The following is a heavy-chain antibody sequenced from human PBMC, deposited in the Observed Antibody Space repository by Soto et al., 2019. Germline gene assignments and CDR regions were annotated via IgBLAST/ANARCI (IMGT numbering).Heavy chain of an antibody. CDR1: GGSISSYY. V-gene: IGHV4-59*01. J-gene: IGHJ5*02. D-gene: IGHD5-12*01. CDR2: IYYSGST. Sequence: SETLSLTCTVSGGSISSYYWSWIRQPPGKGLEWIGYIYYSGSTNYKPSLKSRVTISVDTSKNQFSLKLSSVTAADTAVYYCARETWREATIVFDPWGQGILVTVSS. CDR3: ARETWREATIVFDP.